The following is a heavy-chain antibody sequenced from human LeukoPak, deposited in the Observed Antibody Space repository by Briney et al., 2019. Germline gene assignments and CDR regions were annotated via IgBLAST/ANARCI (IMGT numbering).Heavy chain of an antibody. CDR3: ARDYRYAFDY. Sequence: QPGRSLRLSCAASGFTFSNYGMHWVRQAPGKGLEWISYISISTSTNHYADSVKGRFTISRDNARTSLYLQMNSLRDEDTAVYYCARDYRYAFDYWGQGTLVTVS. CDR2: ISISTSTN. V-gene: IGHV3-48*02. D-gene: IGHD2-8*01. CDR1: GFTFSNYG. J-gene: IGHJ4*02.